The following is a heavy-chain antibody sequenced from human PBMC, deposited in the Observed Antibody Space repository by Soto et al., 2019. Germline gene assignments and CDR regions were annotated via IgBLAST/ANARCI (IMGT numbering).Heavy chain of an antibody. CDR3: ARVKLPSRLYMDV. D-gene: IGHD2-15*01. V-gene: IGHV3-33*01. CDR2: IWYDGSNK. Sequence: QVQLVESGGGVVQPGRSLRLSCAASGFTFSSYGMHWVRQAPGKGLEWVAVIWYDGSNKYYADSVKGRFTISRDNSKNTLYLQMNSLRAEDTAVYYCARVKLPSRLYMDVWVKGTTVTVSS. CDR1: GFTFSSYG. J-gene: IGHJ6*03.